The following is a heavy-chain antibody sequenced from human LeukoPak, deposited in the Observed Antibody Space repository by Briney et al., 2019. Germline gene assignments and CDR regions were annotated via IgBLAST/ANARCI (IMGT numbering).Heavy chain of an antibody. D-gene: IGHD3-10*01. J-gene: IGHJ3*02. Sequence: GGSLRLSCAASGFTFSSYEMNWVRQAPGKELEWVSYISSSGSTIYYADSVKGRFTISRDNAKNSLYLQMNSLRAEDTAVYYCARDASITRVRGVIGLNDAFDIWGQGTMVTVSS. CDR3: ARDASITRVRGVIGLNDAFDI. CDR1: GFTFSSYE. CDR2: ISSSGSTI. V-gene: IGHV3-48*03.